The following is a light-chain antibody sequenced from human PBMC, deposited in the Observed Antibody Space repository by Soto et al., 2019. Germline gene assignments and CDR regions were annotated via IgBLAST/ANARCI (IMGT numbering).Light chain of an antibody. J-gene: IGKJ1*01. CDR1: QSVLYSSNNKNY. Sequence: DIVMTQSPDSLAVSLGERATINRKSSQSVLYSSNNKNYLAWYQQKPGQPPKLLIYWASTPDSGVPDRFSGSVSETDLSLTISSLQAAEVAVYSFQQYSSTPPTLGQGTKVEI. CDR3: QQYSSTPPT. V-gene: IGKV4-1*01. CDR2: WAS.